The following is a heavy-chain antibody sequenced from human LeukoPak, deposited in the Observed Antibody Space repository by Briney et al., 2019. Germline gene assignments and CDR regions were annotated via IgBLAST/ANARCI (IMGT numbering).Heavy chain of an antibody. V-gene: IGHV4-59*11. J-gene: IGHJ6*03. CDR2: IYYSGST. D-gene: IGHD2-21*01. CDR1: GGSISSHY. Sequence: SETLSLTCTVSGGSISSHYWSWIRQPPGKGLEWIGYIYYSGSTNYNPSLKSRVTISVDTSKNQFSLKLSFVTAADTAVYYCARGSRIRYYYYYYMDVWGKGTTVTVSS. CDR3: ARGSRIRYYYYYYMDV.